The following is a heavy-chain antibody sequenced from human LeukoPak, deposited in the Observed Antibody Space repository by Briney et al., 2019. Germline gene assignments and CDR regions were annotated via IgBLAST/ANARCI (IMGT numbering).Heavy chain of an antibody. CDR2: ISSSSSTI. V-gene: IGHV3-48*01. CDR3: AREGYSYGYWFDP. CDR1: GFTFSSYS. J-gene: IGHJ5*02. Sequence: GGSLRLSCAASGFTFSSYSMNWVRQAPGKGLEWVSYISSSSSTIYYADPVKGRFTISRDNAKNSLYLQMNSLRAEDTAVYYCAREGYSYGYWFDPWGQGTLVTVSS. D-gene: IGHD5-18*01.